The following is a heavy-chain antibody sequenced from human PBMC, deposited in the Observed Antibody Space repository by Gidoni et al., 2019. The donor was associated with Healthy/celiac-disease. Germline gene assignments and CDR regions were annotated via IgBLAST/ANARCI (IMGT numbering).Heavy chain of an antibody. J-gene: IGHJ3*02. CDR3: ATRVRRDAFDI. D-gene: IGHD3-3*01. V-gene: IGHV4-39*07. CDR1: GGSISSSSYY. Sequence: QLQLQQSRPALVQPSDTLSLTCTVSGGSISSSSYYWGWIRQPPGKGLEWIGSIYYSGSTYYNPSLKRRVTISVDTSKNQFSLKLSAVTAAETAVYYCATRVRRDAFDIWGQGTMVTVSS. CDR2: IYYSGST.